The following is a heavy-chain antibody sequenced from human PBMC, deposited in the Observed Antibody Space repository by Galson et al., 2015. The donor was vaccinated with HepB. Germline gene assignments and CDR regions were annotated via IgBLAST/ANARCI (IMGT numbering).Heavy chain of an antibody. D-gene: IGHD5-18*01. CDR1: GFTFSSYG. V-gene: IGHV3-33*01. CDR3: ARAVFVDIGMDSDYYSYMDV. J-gene: IGHJ6*03. CDR2: IWYDGSNK. Sequence: SLRLSCAASGFTFSSYGMHWVRQAPGKGLEWVAVIWYDGSNKDYVDSVKGRFTISRDNSKNTLHLQMNSLRAEDTAVYYCARAVFVDIGMDSDYYSYMDVWGKGTTVTVSS.